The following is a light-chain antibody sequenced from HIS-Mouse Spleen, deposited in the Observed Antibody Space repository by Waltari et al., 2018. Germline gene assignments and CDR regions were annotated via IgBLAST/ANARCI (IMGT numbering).Light chain of an antibody. V-gene: IGKV4-1*01. CDR2: WAS. J-gene: IGKJ2*01. CDR3: QQYYSTPYT. CDR1: QSVLYSSNNNNY. Sequence: DIVMTQSPDSLAVSLGERATINCKSSQSVLYSSNNNNYLAWYQQKPGQPPKLLIYWASTRESGVPDRFSGSGSGTDFTPTISSLQAEDVAVYYCQQYYSTPYTFGQGTKLEIK.